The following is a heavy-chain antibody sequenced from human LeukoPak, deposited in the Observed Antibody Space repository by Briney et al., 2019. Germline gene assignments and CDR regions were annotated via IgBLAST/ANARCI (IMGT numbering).Heavy chain of an antibody. Sequence: GGSLRLSCAASGFTVSSNYMSWVRQAPGKGLEWVSVIYSGGSTYYADSVKGRFTISRDNSKNTLYLQMNSLRAEDTAVYYCARAGSSSWYWYFQHWGQGTLVTVSS. V-gene: IGHV3-53*01. J-gene: IGHJ1*01. CDR1: GFTVSSNY. CDR3: ARAGSSSWYWYFQH. D-gene: IGHD6-13*01. CDR2: IYSGGST.